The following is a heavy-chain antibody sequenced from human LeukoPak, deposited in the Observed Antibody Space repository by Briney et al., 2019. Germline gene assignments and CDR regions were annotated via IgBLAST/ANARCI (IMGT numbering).Heavy chain of an antibody. Sequence: SETLSLTCTVSGGSISNYYWTWIRQPPGKGLEWIGYIYYSGSTNYNPSLKSRVTISVDMSNNQFSLKLSSVTAADTAVYYCASEGETGAVVGAFYYWGQGTLVTVSS. CDR2: IYYSGST. D-gene: IGHD1-26*01. V-gene: IGHV4-59*01. J-gene: IGHJ4*02. CDR1: GGSISNYY. CDR3: ASEGETGAVVGAFYY.